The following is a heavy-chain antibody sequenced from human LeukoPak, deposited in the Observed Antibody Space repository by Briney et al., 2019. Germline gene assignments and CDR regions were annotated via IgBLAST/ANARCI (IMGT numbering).Heavy chain of an antibody. CDR1: GYTFTSYD. J-gene: IGHJ3*02. D-gene: IGHD3-9*01. Sequence: ASVKVSCKASGYTFTSYDINWVRQATGQGLEWMGWMNPNSGNTGYAQKFQGRVTMTRNTSISTAYMELSSLRSEDTAVYYCARRNRRYFDWLLAPLPNDASDIWGQGTMVTVSS. V-gene: IGHV1-8*01. CDR3: ARRNRRYFDWLLAPLPNDASDI. CDR2: MNPNSGNT.